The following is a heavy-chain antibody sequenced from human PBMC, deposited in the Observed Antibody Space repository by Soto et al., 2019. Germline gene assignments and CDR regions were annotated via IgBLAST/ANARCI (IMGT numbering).Heavy chain of an antibody. Sequence: SETLSLTCTVSGGSMSGYYWSWIRQPPGKGLEWIGYIYYSGSTIYNPSLKSRVTISVDTSKNQFSLKLSSVTAADTAVYYCARYGSGSSVWFDPWGQGTLVTVS. CDR2: IYYSGST. V-gene: IGHV4-59*01. J-gene: IGHJ5*02. CDR3: ARYGSGSSVWFDP. D-gene: IGHD3-10*01. CDR1: GGSMSGYY.